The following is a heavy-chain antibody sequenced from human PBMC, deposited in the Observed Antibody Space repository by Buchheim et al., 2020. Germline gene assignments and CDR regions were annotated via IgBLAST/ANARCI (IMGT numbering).Heavy chain of an antibody. J-gene: IGHJ4*02. Sequence: QVQLQESGPGLVKPSQTLSLTCTVSGGSISSGSYYWSWIRQPAGKGLEWIGRIYTSGSTNYNPSLKSRVTISVDPSKNQFSLKLSSVTAADTAVYYCARGGARTERGYSYGSFFGYWGQGTL. CDR1: GGSISSGSYY. CDR2: IYTSGST. V-gene: IGHV4-61*02. D-gene: IGHD5-18*01. CDR3: ARGGARTERGYSYGSFFGY.